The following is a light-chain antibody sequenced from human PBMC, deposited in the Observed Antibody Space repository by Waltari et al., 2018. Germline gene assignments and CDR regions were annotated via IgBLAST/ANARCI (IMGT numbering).Light chain of an antibody. CDR2: HAS. CDR3: QKYESLPAT. Sequence: CRASQSVCKYLACDQQRPGQAPRLLLYHASIRATGIPDRFSGSGSVTDFSLTIIRLEPEDFAVYYCQKYESLPATFGQGTTVEIK. CDR1: QSVCKY. V-gene: IGKV3-20*01. J-gene: IGKJ1*01.